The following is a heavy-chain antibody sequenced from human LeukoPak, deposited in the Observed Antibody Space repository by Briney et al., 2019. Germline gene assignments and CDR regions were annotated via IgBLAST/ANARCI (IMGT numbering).Heavy chain of an antibody. CDR3: ARVRYSGYDFL. J-gene: IGHJ4*02. D-gene: IGHD5-12*01. CDR2: IIPIFGIA. CDR1: GGTFSSYA. Sequence: SVKVSCKASGGTFSSYAISWVRQAPGQGLEWMGRIIPIFGIANYAQKFQGRVTITADKSTSTAYMELSSLRSEDTAVYYCARVRYSGYDFLWGQGTLVTVSS. V-gene: IGHV1-69*04.